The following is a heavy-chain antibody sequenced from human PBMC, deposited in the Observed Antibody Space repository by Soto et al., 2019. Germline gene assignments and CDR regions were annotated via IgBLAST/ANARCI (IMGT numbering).Heavy chain of an antibody. D-gene: IGHD6-19*01. Sequence: RRLSCAASGFTFSSYAMSWVRQAPGKGLEWVSAISGSGGSTYYADSVKGRFTISRDNSKNTLYLQMNSLRAEDTAVYYCAKDPSSGWPKGGYWGQGTLVTVSS. V-gene: IGHV3-23*01. J-gene: IGHJ4*02. CDR1: GFTFSSYA. CDR2: ISGSGGST. CDR3: AKDPSSGWPKGGY.